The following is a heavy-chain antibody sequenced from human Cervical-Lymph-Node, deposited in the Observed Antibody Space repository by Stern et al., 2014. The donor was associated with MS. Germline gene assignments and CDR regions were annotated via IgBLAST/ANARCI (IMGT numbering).Heavy chain of an antibody. J-gene: IGHJ4*02. CDR2: IYPAESDT. V-gene: IGHV5-51*01. CDR1: GYSFTLYW. D-gene: IGHD1-26*01. CDR3: AALVRGSYFY. Sequence: VQLVESGAELKKPGESLKISCKGSGYSFTLYWIGWVSQMPGKGLEWWRIIYPAESDTRCGPTYQGHVTSSADKSISTACLQWSSLKASDTAMYYCAALVRGSYFYWGQGTLVTVSS.